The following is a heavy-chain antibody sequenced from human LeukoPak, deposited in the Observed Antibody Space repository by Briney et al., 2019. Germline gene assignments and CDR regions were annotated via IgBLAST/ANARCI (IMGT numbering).Heavy chain of an antibody. V-gene: IGHV3-64*04. CDR2: ISSNGGST. D-gene: IGHD5-12*01. CDR3: ARDLHSGYDLEREHTIRDYYYYGMDV. CDR1: GFTFSRYA. Sequence: PGGSLRLSCSASGFTFSRYAMHWVRQAPGKGPEYVSAISSNGGSTYYADSVKGRFTISRDSSKNTLYLQMNSLRAEDTAVYYCARDLHSGYDLEREHTIRDYYYYGMDVWGQGTTVTVSS. J-gene: IGHJ6*02.